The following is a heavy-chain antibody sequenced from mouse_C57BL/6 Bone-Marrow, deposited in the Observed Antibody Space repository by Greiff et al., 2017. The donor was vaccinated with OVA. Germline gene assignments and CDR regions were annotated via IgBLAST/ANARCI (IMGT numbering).Heavy chain of an antibody. CDR1: GYTFTGHW. J-gene: IGHJ2*01. V-gene: IGHV1-9*01. D-gene: IGHD1-1*01. CDR3: ARTTTVVDFDG. CDR2: ILPGSGST. Sequence: QVQLQQSGAELMKPGASVKLSCKSTGYTFTGHWIEWVKQRPGHGLEWIGEILPGSGSTNYIEKVKSKATFTADTSSNTPYMQLSSLTTEDSAIYCCARTTTVVDFDGWGQGTTLTVSS.